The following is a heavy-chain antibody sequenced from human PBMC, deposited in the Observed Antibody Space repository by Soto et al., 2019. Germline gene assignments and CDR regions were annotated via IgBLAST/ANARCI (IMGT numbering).Heavy chain of an antibody. J-gene: IGHJ5*02. CDR3: VRGLMSTYDSWFDP. D-gene: IGHD5-12*01. CDR1: TVTLSDQY. Sequence: TGGSLRLSCTSSTVTLSDQYMDWVRQAQGRGLEWVGRTRNSANSYTTEYAASVKDRFTISRDDSKNSMYLHMNSLKTEDTAVYYCVRGLMSTYDSWFDPWGQGTLVTVSS. V-gene: IGHV3-72*01. CDR2: TRNSANSYTT.